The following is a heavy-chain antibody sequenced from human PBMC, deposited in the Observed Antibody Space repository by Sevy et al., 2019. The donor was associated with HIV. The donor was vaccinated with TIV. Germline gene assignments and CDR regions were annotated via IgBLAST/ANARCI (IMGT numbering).Heavy chain of an antibody. D-gene: IGHD2-21*02. J-gene: IGHJ4*02. CDR3: ARVGVSYCTDDCYHRFDY. CDR2: ISYDGSKK. V-gene: IGHV3-30*09. CDR1: GFTFSSYA. Sequence: GGSLRLSCAASGFTFSSYALLWVRQAPGKGLEWVSLISYDGSKKYYSDSVKGRFAISIDESKTTLFLQMNSLRSEDTAIYYCARVGVSYCTDDCYHRFDYWGRGTLVTVS.